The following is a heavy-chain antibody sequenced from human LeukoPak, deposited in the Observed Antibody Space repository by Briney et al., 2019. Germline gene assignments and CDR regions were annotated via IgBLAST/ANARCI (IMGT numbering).Heavy chain of an antibody. CDR3: ARDRAAAAD. CDR1: GDSINSGGGYH. D-gene: IGHD6-13*01. V-gene: IGHV4-30-2*01. Sequence: SETLSLTCTVSGDSINSGGGYHWSWIRQPPGKGLEWIGYIYHSGSTYYNPSLKSRVTISVDRSKNQFSLKLSSVTAADTAVYYCARDRAAAADWGQGTLVTVSS. J-gene: IGHJ4*02. CDR2: IYHSGST.